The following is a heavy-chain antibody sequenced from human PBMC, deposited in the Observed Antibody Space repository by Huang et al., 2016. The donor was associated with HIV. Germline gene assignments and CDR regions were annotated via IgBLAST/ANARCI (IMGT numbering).Heavy chain of an antibody. CDR2: IYYSGST. V-gene: IGHV4-39*01. D-gene: IGHD3-22*01. CDR3: ARPFVPDYFDSGGYFY. Sequence: QLQLQESGPGLVKPSETLSLTCSVSGGSISIGSYYWGWIRQPPGKGLEWIGSIYYSGSTYYNPSLNSRVTISVDTSKNQFSLNLSSVTAADTAVYYCARPFVPDYFDSGGYFYWGQGILVTVSS. J-gene: IGHJ4*02. CDR1: GGSISIGSYY.